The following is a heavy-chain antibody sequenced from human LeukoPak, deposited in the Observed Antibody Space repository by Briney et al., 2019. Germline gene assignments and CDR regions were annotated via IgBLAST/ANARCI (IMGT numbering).Heavy chain of an antibody. V-gene: IGHV4-59*01. J-gene: IGHJ4*02. CDR3: ARGSLYWDY. CDR2: IYYSGST. CDR1: GGSISSYY. D-gene: IGHD2-15*01. Sequence: RPSETLSLTCTVSGGSISSYYWSWIRQPPGKGLEWIGYIYYSGSTNYNPSLKSRVTISVDTSKNQFSLKLSSVTAADTAVYYCARGSLYWDYWGQGTLVAVSS.